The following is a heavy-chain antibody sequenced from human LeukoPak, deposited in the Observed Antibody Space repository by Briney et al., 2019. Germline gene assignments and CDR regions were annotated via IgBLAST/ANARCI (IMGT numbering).Heavy chain of an antibody. CDR3: ATGPHYYDSSAYYYTV. CDR1: GGSFSGYY. V-gene: IGHV4-34*01. CDR2: INHSGST. Sequence: SETLSLTCAVYGGSFSGYYWSWIRQPPGKGPEWIGEINHSGSTNYSPSLKSRVTISVDTSKNQFSLKLTSVTAADTAVYYCATGPHYYDSSAYYYTVWGQGTLVTVSS. J-gene: IGHJ4*02. D-gene: IGHD3-22*01.